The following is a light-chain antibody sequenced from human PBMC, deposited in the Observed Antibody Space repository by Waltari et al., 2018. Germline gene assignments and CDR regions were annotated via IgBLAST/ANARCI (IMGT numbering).Light chain of an antibody. CDR2: LGS. J-gene: IGKJ3*01. Sequence: MTQSPLSLPVTPGEPASISCRSSQSLLHSNGYNYLDWYLQKPGQSPQLLIYLGSNRASGVPDRFSGSGSGTDFTLKISRVEAEDVGVYYCMQALQTPRFTFGPGTKVDIK. CDR1: QSLLHSNGYNY. CDR3: MQALQTPRFT. V-gene: IGKV2-28*01.